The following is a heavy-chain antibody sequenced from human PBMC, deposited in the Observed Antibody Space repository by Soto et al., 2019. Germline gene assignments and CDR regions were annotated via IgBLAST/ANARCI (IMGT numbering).Heavy chain of an antibody. D-gene: IGHD4-4*01. CDR3: ARVEGDYSNPGPTNWFDP. Sequence: ASVKVSCKASGYTFTGYYMHWVRQAPGQGLEWMGWINPNSGGTNYAQKFQGRVTMTRDTSISTAYMELSRLRSDDTAVYYCARVEGDYSNPGPTNWFDPWGQGTLVTVSS. CDR1: GYTFTGYY. V-gene: IGHV1-2*02. J-gene: IGHJ5*02. CDR2: INPNSGGT.